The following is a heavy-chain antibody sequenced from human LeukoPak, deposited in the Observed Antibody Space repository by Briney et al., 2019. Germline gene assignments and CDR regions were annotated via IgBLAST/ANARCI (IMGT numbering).Heavy chain of an antibody. J-gene: IGHJ4*02. D-gene: IGHD5-24*01. V-gene: IGHV1-8*02. CDR2: MNPNSGNT. Sequence: GASVKVSCKASGGTFSSYAISWVRQATGQGLEWMGWMNPNSGNTGYAQKFQGRVTMTRNTSISTAYMELSSLRSEDTAVYYCTWLQSRNWGQGTLVTVSS. CDR1: GGTFSSYA. CDR3: TWLQSRN.